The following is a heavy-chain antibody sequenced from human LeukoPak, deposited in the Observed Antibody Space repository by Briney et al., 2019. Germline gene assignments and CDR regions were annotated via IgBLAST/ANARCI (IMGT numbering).Heavy chain of an antibody. CDR2: IKQDGYEK. Sequence: GGSLRLSCAASGFTFSGYWMSWVRQTPEKGLEWVANIKQDGYEKYYVDSVKGRFTISRDNAKNSLYLQMNSLRADDTAIYYCARDKIVGPTTLDYWGQGTLVTVSS. CDR3: ARDKIVGPTTLDY. D-gene: IGHD1-26*01. J-gene: IGHJ4*02. CDR1: GFTFSGYW. V-gene: IGHV3-7*01.